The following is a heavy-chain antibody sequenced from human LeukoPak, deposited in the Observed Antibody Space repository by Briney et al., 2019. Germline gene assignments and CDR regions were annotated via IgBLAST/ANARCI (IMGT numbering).Heavy chain of an antibody. CDR2: TYYRSKWYN. V-gene: IGHV6-1*01. Sequence: SQTLSLTCAISGDSVSSKSAAWNWIRQSPSIVLEWLGRTYYRSKWYNDYTLSVKSRITIKSDTSKHQFSLQLNSVTPEDMAVYYCARSAGHFDYWGQGTLVTVSS. J-gene: IGHJ4*02. CDR3: ARSAGHFDY. CDR1: GDSVSSKSAA.